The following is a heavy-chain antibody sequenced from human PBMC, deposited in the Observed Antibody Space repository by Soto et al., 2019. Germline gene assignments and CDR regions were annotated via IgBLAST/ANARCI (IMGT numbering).Heavy chain of an antibody. CDR2: INHSGST. V-gene: IGHV4-34*01. D-gene: IGHD3-3*01. CDR1: GGSFSGYY. CDR3: ARVPLKSFGVVLYYFDY. Sequence: QVQLQQWGAGLLKPSETLSLTCAVYGGSFSGYYWSWIRQPPGKGLEWIGEINHSGSTNYNPSLKSRVTISVDPSKNQFSLKLSSVTAADTAVYYCARVPLKSFGVVLYYFDYWGQGTLVTVSS. J-gene: IGHJ4*02.